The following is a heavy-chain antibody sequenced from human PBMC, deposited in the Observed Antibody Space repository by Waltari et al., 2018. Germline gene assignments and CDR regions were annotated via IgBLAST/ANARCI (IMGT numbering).Heavy chain of an antibody. CDR2: IKQDGSEK. V-gene: IGHV3-7*01. Sequence: EVQLVESGGGLVQPGGSLSLSCAASGFTFSSCWLSWFAKAPGKGQGWVANIKQDGSEKYYVDSVKGRFTISRDNAKNSLYLQMNSLRAEDTAVYYCARYSYGPYYYYYYYMDVWGKGTTVTVSS. CDR1: GFTFSSCW. CDR3: ARYSYGPYYYYYYYMDV. D-gene: IGHD5-18*01. J-gene: IGHJ6*03.